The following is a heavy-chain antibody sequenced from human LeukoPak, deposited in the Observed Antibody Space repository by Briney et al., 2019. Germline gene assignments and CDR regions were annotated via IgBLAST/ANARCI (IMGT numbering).Heavy chain of an antibody. D-gene: IGHD6-6*01. CDR2: ISSSSSYI. CDR3: ARDYRIAARPWWFDP. V-gene: IGHV3-21*01. Sequence: GGSLRLSCAASGFTFSSYSMNWVRQAPGKGLEWVSSISSSSSYIYYADSVKGRFTISRDNAKNSLYLQMNSLRAEDTAVYYCARDYRIAARPWWFDPWGQGTLVTVSS. J-gene: IGHJ5*02. CDR1: GFTFSSYS.